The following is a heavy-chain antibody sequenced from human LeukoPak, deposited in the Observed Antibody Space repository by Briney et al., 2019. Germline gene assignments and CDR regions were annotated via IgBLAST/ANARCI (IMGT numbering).Heavy chain of an antibody. CDR3: ARGPGTGP. J-gene: IGHJ5*02. Sequence: PSETLSLTCTVSGGSISSGGHYWSWIRQPPGKGLEWIGEINHSGSTNYNPSLKSRVTISVDTSKNQFSLKLSSVTAADTAVYYCARGPGTGPWGQGTLVTVSS. V-gene: IGHV4-39*07. CDR2: INHSGST. D-gene: IGHD1-7*01. CDR1: GGSISSGGHY.